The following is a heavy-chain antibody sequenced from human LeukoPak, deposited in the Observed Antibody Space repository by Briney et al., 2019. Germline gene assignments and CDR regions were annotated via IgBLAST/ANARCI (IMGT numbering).Heavy chain of an antibody. Sequence: GGTLRLSCAASGFTFSSYGMSWVRQAPGKGLEWVSAISGSGASTYFADSVKGRFTISRDTSKNTLYLQMNSLRADDTAVYYCAKASYYDSSGPVGFFDYWGQGTLVTVSS. V-gene: IGHV3-23*01. D-gene: IGHD3-22*01. J-gene: IGHJ4*02. CDR3: AKASYYDSSGPVGFFDY. CDR2: ISGSGAST. CDR1: GFTFSSYG.